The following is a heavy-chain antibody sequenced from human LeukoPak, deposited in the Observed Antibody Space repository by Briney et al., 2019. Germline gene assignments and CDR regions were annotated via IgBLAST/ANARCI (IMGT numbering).Heavy chain of an antibody. D-gene: IGHD5-12*01. CDR1: GVSFNTYS. V-gene: IGHV1-69*06. CDR3: ATTLVADANYYFDY. J-gene: IGHJ4*02. Sequence: SVKVSCKASGVSFNTYSISWVRQAPGQGLEWMGRIIPLFDTTDYAQNFHGRVTISADTSTSTVNMELGSLRSDDTAVYYCATTLVADANYYFDYWGQGTLVTVSS. CDR2: IIPLFDTT.